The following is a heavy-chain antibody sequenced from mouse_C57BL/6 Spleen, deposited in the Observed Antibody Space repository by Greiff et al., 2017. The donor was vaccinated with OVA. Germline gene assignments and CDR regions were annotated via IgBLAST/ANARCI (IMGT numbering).Heavy chain of an antibody. CDR3: AIYYDYDWSFAY. CDR2: INPNNGGT. V-gene: IGHV1-22*01. Sequence: VHVKQSGPELVKPGASVKMSCKASGYTFTDYNMHWVKQSHGKSLEWIGYINPNNGGTSYNQKFKGKATLTVNKSSSTAYMELRSLTSEDSAVYYCAIYYDYDWSFAYWGHGTLVTDSA. CDR1: GYTFTDYN. D-gene: IGHD2-4*01. J-gene: IGHJ3*01.